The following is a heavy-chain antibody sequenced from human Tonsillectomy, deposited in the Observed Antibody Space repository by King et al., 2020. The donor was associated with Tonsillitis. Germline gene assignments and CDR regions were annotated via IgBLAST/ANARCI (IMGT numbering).Heavy chain of an antibody. CDR2: ISYDGSNK. V-gene: IGHV3-30*18. CDR3: AKDLKKLWSQNHYYGMDV. D-gene: IGHD5-18*01. J-gene: IGHJ6*04. CDR1: GFTFSSYG. Sequence: VQLVESGGGVVQPGRSLRLSCAASGFTFSSYGKHWVRQAPGKGLEWVAFISYDGSNKYYADSVKGRFTISRDNSKNTLYLQMNSLRAEDTAVYYCAKDLKKLWSQNHYYGMDVWGKGTTVTVSS.